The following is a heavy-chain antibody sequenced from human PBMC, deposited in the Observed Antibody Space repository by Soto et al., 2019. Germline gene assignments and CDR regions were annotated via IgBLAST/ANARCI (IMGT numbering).Heavy chain of an antibody. CDR1: EFTFTHYW. Sequence: GGSLRLSCVASEFTFTHYWMHWVRQAPGKGPEWVSRISSDGTTTNYAAFVEGRFTISRDNAKNTLYLQMTSLRVEDRAIYYCVRRKVAAGIDYWGQGALVTVSS. D-gene: IGHD6-13*01. V-gene: IGHV3-74*01. J-gene: IGHJ4*02. CDR2: ISSDGTTT. CDR3: VRRKVAAGIDY.